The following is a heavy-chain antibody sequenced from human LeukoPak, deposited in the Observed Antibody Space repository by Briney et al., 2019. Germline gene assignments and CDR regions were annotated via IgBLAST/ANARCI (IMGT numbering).Heavy chain of an antibody. V-gene: IGHV1-3*01. J-gene: IGHJ5*02. CDR2: INAGNGNT. D-gene: IGHD6-19*01. CDR1: GYTFTSYA. CDR3: ASGLYSSGWLVT. Sequence: ASVKVSCKASGYTFTSYAMHWVRQAPGQRLEWMGWINAGNGNTKYSQKFQGRVTITRDTSASTAYMELSSLRSEDTAAYYCASGLYSSGWLVTWGQGTLVTVSS.